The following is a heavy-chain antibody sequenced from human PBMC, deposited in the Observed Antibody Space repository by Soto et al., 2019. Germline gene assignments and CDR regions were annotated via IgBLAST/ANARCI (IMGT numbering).Heavy chain of an antibody. CDR2: INPNSGGT. CDR1: GYTFTGYY. CDR3: ARVLLEGTYYDFWSGYSAYYGMDV. J-gene: IGHJ6*02. V-gene: IGHV1-2*04. D-gene: IGHD3-3*01. Sequence: ASVKVSCKASGYTFTGYYMHWLRQASGQGLEWMGWINPNSGGTNYAQKFQGWVTMTRDTSISTAYMELSRLRSDDTALYYCARVLLEGTYYDFWSGYSAYYGMDVWGQGTTVTVSS.